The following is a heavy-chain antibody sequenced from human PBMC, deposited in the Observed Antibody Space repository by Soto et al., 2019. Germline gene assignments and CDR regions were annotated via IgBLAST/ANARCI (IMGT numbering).Heavy chain of an antibody. J-gene: IGHJ2*01. CDR2: NIPIFGTA. CDR1: GGTFSSYA. D-gene: IGHD4-17*01. CDR3: ARDEPHGDFNWYFDL. V-gene: IGHV1-69*01. Sequence: QVQLVQSGAEVKKPGSSVKVSCKASGGTFSSYAISWVRQAPGQGLEWMGGNIPIFGTANYAQKFQGRVTITADESTSTAYMELSSLRSEDTAVYYCARDEPHGDFNWYFDLWGRGTLVTVSS.